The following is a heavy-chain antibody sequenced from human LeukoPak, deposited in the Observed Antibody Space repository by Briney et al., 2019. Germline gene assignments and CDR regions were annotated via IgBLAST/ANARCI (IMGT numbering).Heavy chain of an antibody. D-gene: IGHD6-19*01. CDR1: GFTFSSYA. Sequence: PGGSLRLSCAASGFTFSSYAMSWVRQAPGKGLEWVSAISGSGGSTYYADSVKGRFTISRDNSKNTLYLQMNSLRAEDTAVYYCARDASEAYYYYYGMDVWGQGTTVTVSS. J-gene: IGHJ6*02. CDR3: ARDASEAYYYYYGMDV. V-gene: IGHV3-23*01. CDR2: ISGSGGST.